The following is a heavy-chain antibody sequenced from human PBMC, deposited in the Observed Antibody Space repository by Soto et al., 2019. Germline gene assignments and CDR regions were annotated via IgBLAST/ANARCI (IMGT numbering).Heavy chain of an antibody. CDR3: ARPTRQWLGLRYYYGMDV. J-gene: IGHJ6*02. CDR1: GGSFSGLY. Sequence: PSQTLSLTCAVYGGSFSGLYWSWIRQPPGKGLEWIGEINHSGSTNYNPSLKSRVTISVDTSKNQFSLKLSSVTAADTAVYYCARPTRQWLGLRYYYGMDVWGQGTTVTVSS. CDR2: INHSGST. V-gene: IGHV4-34*01. D-gene: IGHD6-19*01.